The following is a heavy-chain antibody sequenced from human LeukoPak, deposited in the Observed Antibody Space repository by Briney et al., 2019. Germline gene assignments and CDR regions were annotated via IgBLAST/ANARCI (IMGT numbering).Heavy chain of an antibody. CDR3: ARDLYYYGSGSPTAYYYMDV. CDR2: IIPIFGTA. V-gene: IGHV1-69*05. D-gene: IGHD3-10*01. CDR1: GYTFTSYG. J-gene: IGHJ6*03. Sequence: ASVKVSCKASGYTFTSYGISWVRQAPGQGLEWMGGIIPIFGTANYAQKFQGRVTITTDESTSTAYMELSSLRSEDTAVYYCARDLYYYGSGSPTAYYYMDVWGKGTTVTVSS.